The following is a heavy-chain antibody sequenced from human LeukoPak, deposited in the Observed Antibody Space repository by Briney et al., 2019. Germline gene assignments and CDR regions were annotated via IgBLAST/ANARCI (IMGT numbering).Heavy chain of an antibody. Sequence: PSETLSLTCTVSGGSISSGGYYWSWIRRHPGKGLEWIGYIYYSGSTNYNPSLKSRVTISVDTSKNQFSLKLSSVTAADTAVYYCARDKRGYYYDSSGFNWFDPWGQGTLVTVSS. CDR2: IYYSGST. CDR3: ARDKRGYYYDSSGFNWFDP. V-gene: IGHV4-61*08. CDR1: GGSISSGGYY. D-gene: IGHD3-22*01. J-gene: IGHJ5*02.